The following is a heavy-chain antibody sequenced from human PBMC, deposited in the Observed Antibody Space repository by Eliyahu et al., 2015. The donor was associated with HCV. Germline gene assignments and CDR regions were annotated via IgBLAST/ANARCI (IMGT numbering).Heavy chain of an antibody. D-gene: IGHD3-22*01. Sequence: EVQLVESGGRLVXPGGSLRLSCAASGFTFSNYYMNWVRQAPGKGLEWVANIKGDASETFYVDSVKGRFTISRDNDENSVYLQIESLRAEDTAMYYCARENMIEVGGFDIWGQGTMVTVSS. V-gene: IGHV3-7*01. CDR1: GFTFSNYY. CDR3: ARENMIEVGGFDI. J-gene: IGHJ3*02. CDR2: IKGDASET.